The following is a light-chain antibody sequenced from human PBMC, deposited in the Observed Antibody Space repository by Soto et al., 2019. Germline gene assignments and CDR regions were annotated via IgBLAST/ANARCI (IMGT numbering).Light chain of an antibody. CDR3: ISYTVSRSYV. Sequence: QSVLTQPASVSGSPGQSITISCTGTSSDVGSHNFVSWYQQRPGKAPKLMIFEVTKRPSGVSSRFSASKSGNTASLTISGVQAEDEADYYCISYTVSRSYVFGTGTKLTVL. CDR2: EVT. V-gene: IGLV2-23*02. CDR1: SSDVGSHNF. J-gene: IGLJ1*01.